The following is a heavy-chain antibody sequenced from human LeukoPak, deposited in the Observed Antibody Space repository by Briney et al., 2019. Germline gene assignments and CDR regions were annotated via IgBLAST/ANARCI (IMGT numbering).Heavy chain of an antibody. CDR2: IYYSGST. D-gene: IGHD3-3*01. J-gene: IGHJ3*01. Sequence: PSETLSLTCTVSGGSISSYYWSWIRQPPGKGLEWIGYIYYSGSTNYNPSLKSRVTISVDTSKNQFSLKLSSVTAADTAVYYCARGKGTKYYDFWSGPYAFDLWGQGTMVTVSS. V-gene: IGHV4-59*01. CDR3: ARGKGTKYYDFWSGPYAFDL. CDR1: GGSISSYY.